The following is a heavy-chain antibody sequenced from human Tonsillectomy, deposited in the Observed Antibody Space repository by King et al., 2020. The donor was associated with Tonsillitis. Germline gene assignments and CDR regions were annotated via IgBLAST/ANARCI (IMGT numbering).Heavy chain of an antibody. D-gene: IGHD1-26*01. Sequence: QVQLVESGAEMKKPGSSVKVSCKASGGTFSSYGIRWVRQAPGQGLEWMGGIIPIFGTTNYAQTFQGRVTLTADEFTTTVYMELSSLRSEDTAVYYCAREGAGMGGALDIWDQGTMVTVSS. CDR2: IIPIFGTT. V-gene: IGHV1-69*01. CDR1: GGTFSSYG. CDR3: AREGAGMGGALDI. J-gene: IGHJ3*02.